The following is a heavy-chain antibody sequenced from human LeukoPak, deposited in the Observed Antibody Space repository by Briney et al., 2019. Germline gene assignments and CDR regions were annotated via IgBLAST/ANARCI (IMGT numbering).Heavy chain of an antibody. Sequence: GKSLRLSCAASGFSFSSYGMHWVRQAPGKGLEWVAGISYNGSNEFYSDSVKGRFTITRDNSKNTVFLQMDSLRAEDTGVYHCARDRGGSGFYYFDYWGQGTLVSVSS. J-gene: IGHJ4*02. CDR1: GFSFSSYG. CDR2: ISYNGSNE. CDR3: ARDRGGSGFYYFDY. D-gene: IGHD2-15*01. V-gene: IGHV3-30*03.